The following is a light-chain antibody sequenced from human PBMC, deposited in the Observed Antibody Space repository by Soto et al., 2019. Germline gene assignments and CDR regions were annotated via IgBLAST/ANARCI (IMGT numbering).Light chain of an antibody. V-gene: IGLV2-11*01. Sequence: QSVLTQPRSVSGSPGQSVTISCTGTSSDVGGYNSVPWYQQYPGKAPKFMIYDVSKRPSGVPDRFSGSKSGNTASLTISGLQAEDEADYYCCSYAGSDTLVFGGGTKLTVL. CDR2: DVS. J-gene: IGLJ3*02. CDR3: CSYAGSDTLV. CDR1: SSDVGGYNS.